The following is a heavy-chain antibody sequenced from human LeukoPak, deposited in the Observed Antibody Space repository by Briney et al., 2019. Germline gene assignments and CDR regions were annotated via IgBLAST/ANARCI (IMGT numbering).Heavy chain of an antibody. D-gene: IGHD3-10*01. J-gene: IGHJ4*02. CDR2: ISRSSGTI. CDR3: AKDLAFGITLRRGSNSHKGY. Sequence: PGGSLRLSCVASGFPFSYYSMNWVRQAPGKGLEWVSAISRSSGTISYADSVKGRFTISRDNAKNSLYLQMNSLRAEDTALYYCAKDLAFGITLRRGSNSHKGYWGQGTLGTVSS. V-gene: IGHV3-21*04. CDR1: GFPFSYYS.